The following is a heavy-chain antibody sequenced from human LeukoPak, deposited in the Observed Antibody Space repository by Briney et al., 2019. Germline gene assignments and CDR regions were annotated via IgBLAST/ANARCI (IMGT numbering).Heavy chain of an antibody. CDR3: ATARYSSGWAFDY. V-gene: IGHV1-69-2*01. J-gene: IGHJ4*02. CDR1: GYTFTDYY. D-gene: IGHD6-19*01. CDR2: VDPEDGET. Sequence: ASVKVSCKGSGYTFTDYYMHWVQQAPGKGLEWMGLVDPEDGETIYAEKFQGRVTITADTSTDTAYMELSSLRSEDTAVYYCATARYSSGWAFDYWGQGTLVTVSS.